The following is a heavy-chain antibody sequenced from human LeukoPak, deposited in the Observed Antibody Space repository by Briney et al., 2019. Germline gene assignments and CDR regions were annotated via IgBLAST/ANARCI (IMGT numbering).Heavy chain of an antibody. D-gene: IGHD6-19*01. V-gene: IGHV3-7*01. Sequence: GGSLRLSCAASGFTFSHYWMTWVRQVPGKGLEWVANIKQDGSEKYYVDSLKGRFTISRDNAKNSLYLQMNSLRAEDTAVYYCARDASTKQWLPPYYFDYWGQGTLVTVSS. J-gene: IGHJ4*02. CDR1: GFTFSHYW. CDR2: IKQDGSEK. CDR3: ARDASTKQWLPPYYFDY.